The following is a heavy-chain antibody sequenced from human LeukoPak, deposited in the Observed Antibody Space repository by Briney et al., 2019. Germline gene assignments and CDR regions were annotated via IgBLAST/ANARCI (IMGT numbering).Heavy chain of an antibody. V-gene: IGHV3-74*01. CDR2: INTDGSST. J-gene: IGHJ4*01. CDR1: GFTFISYG. D-gene: IGHD2-21*02. CDR3: ARDLPREVTLDY. Sequence: GGSLRLSCAVSGFTFISYGMQWVRQAPGRGLAWVSRINTDGSSTTYADSVKGRFAISRDNAKNTLYLQMNSLRAEATAVYYCARDLPREVTLDYWGQGTLVTVSS.